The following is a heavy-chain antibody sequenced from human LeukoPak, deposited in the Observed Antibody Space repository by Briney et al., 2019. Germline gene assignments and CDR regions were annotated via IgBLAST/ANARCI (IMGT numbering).Heavy chain of an antibody. CDR1: GFTFCSHW. CDR2: IKQDGSEK. CDR3: ARDTGGGYSCYDC. V-gene: IGHV3-7*01. D-gene: IGHD5-18*01. J-gene: IGHJ4*02. Sequence: GSLRLSCAASGFTFCSHWMTWVRQGPGKGLEWVANIKQDGSEKYYVDSVKGRFTISRDNAKNPLYLQMNSLRAEDTAVYYCARDTGGGYSCYDCWGQGTLVTVSS.